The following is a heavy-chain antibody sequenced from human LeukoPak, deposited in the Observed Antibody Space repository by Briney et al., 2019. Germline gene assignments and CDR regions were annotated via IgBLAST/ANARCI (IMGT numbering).Heavy chain of an antibody. Sequence: PGGSLRLSCAASGFTFSSYAMSWVRQAPGKGLEWVSAISGSGGSTYYADSVKGRFTISRDNSKNALYLQMNSLRAEDTAVYYCANVYYGSGNIPYWGQGTLVTVSS. V-gene: IGHV3-23*01. J-gene: IGHJ4*02. CDR3: ANVYYGSGNIPY. D-gene: IGHD3-10*01. CDR2: ISGSGGST. CDR1: GFTFSSYA.